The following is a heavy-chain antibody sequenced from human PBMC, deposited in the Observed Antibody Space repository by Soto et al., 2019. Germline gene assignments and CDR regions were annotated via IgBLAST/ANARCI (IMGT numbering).Heavy chain of an antibody. CDR1: GGSISSSSYY. Sequence: QLQLQESGPGLVKPSETLSLTCTVSGGSISSSSYYWGWIRQPPGKGLEWIGSIYYSGSTYYNPSLKSRVTISVDTSKNQFSLKLSSVTAADTAVYYCAREQLPDYGMDVWGQGTTVTVSS. CDR3: AREQLPDYGMDV. V-gene: IGHV4-39*02. CDR2: IYYSGST. D-gene: IGHD5-18*01. J-gene: IGHJ6*02.